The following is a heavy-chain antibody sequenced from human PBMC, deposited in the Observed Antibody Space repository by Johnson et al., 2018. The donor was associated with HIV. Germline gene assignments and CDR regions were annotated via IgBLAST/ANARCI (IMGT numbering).Heavy chain of an antibody. J-gene: IGHJ3*02. D-gene: IGHD2-15*01. CDR2: IRYDGSNK. CDR1: GFTFSSYG. V-gene: IGHV3-30*02. Sequence: QVLLVESGGGVVQPGRSLRLSCAASGFTFSSYGMHWVRQAPGKGLEWVAFIRYDGSNKYYADSLKGRFTISRDNSKNTLYLQMNSLRAEDTAVYYCAKEQLLRAFDIWGQGTMVTVSS. CDR3: AKEQLLRAFDI.